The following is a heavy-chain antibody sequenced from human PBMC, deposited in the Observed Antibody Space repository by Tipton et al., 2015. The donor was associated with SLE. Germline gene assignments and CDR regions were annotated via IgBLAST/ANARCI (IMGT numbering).Heavy chain of an antibody. D-gene: IGHD1-26*01. Sequence: QLVQSGPEVKKPGASVKVSCKASGYTFTNYGISWVRQAPGQGLEWLGWMNTDTGNPTYGQGFTGRFVLSLDTSVSTAYLHISSLKTEDTAVYYGARDPNTGSLDYWGQGTLVTVSS. J-gene: IGHJ4*02. V-gene: IGHV7-4-1*02. CDR1: GYTFTNYG. CDR3: ARDPNTGSLDY. CDR2: MNTDTGNP.